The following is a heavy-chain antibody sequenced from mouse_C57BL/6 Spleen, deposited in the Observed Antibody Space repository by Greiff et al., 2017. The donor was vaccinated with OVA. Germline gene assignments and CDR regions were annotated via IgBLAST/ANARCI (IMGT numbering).Heavy chain of an antibody. J-gene: IGHJ3*01. V-gene: IGHV5-9-1*02. Sequence: EVKVEESGAGLVKPGGSLKLSCAASGFTFSSYAMSWVRQTPEKRLEWVAYISSGGDYIYYADTVKGRFTISRDNARNTLYLQMSSLKSEDTAMYYCTRDRANFFAYWGQGTLVTVSA. D-gene: IGHD4-1*01. CDR3: TRDRANFFAY. CDR2: ISSGGDYI. CDR1: GFTFSSYA.